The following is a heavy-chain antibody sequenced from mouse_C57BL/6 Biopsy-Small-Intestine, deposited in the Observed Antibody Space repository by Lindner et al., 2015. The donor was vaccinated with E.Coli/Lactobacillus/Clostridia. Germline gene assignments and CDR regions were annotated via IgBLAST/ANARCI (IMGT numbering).Heavy chain of an antibody. V-gene: IGHV1-82*01. CDR3: ARKIYYDYDFDY. D-gene: IGHD2-4*01. Sequence: VQLQESGPELVKPGASVKISCKASGYAFSSSWMNWVKQRPGKGLEWIGRIYPGDGDTNYNGKFKGKATLTADKSSSTACMQLSSLTSEDSAVYFCARKIYYDYDFDYWGQGTTLTVSS. CDR1: GYAFSSSW. J-gene: IGHJ2*01. CDR2: IYPGDGDT.